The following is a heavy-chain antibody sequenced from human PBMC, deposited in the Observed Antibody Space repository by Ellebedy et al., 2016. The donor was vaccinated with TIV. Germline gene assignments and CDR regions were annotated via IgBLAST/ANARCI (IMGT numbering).Heavy chain of an antibody. Sequence: GGSLRLSCAASGFTFSGSAMHWVRQASGKGLEWVGRIRSKANSYATAYAASVKGRFTISRDDSKNTAYLQMNSLKTEDTAVYYCTRTGATTSAFDIWGQGTMVTVSS. CDR3: TRTGATTSAFDI. CDR1: GFTFSGSA. V-gene: IGHV3-73*01. CDR2: IRSKANSYAT. D-gene: IGHD1-26*01. J-gene: IGHJ3*02.